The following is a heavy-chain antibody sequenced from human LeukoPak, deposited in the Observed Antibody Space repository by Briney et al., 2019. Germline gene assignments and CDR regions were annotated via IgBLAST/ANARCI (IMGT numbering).Heavy chain of an antibody. V-gene: IGHV3-20*04. CDR2: IYWNGGSS. CDR3: ARGIAAAGTRYYFDY. D-gene: IGHD6-13*01. J-gene: IGHJ4*02. Sequence: GRSLRLSCAASGFTFDDYAMSWVRQAPGKGVEWVSGIYWNGGSSSYADSVKGRFTISRDHAKTSLYLQMNSLRSEDTALYYCARGIAAAGTRYYFDYWGQGTLVTVSS. CDR1: GFTFDDYA.